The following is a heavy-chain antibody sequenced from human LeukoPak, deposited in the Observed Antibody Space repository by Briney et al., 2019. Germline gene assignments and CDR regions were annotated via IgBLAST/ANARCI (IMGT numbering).Heavy chain of an antibody. V-gene: IGHV4-30-4*01. CDR2: IYYSGST. CDR3: ARERQQLRRDWFDP. Sequence: SETLSLTCTVSGGSISSGDYYWSWIRQSPGKGLEWIGYIYYSGSTYYNPSLKSRVTISVDTSKNQFSLKLSSVTAADTAVYYCARERQQLRRDWFDPWGQGTLVTVSS. D-gene: IGHD6-13*01. CDR1: GGSISSGDYY. J-gene: IGHJ5*02.